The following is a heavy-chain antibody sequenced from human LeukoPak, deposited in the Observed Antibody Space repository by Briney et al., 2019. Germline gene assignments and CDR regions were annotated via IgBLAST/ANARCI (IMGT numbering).Heavy chain of an antibody. CDR1: GGSFSGYY. D-gene: IGHD6-6*01. V-gene: IGHV4-34*01. J-gene: IGHJ4*02. Sequence: SETLSLTYAVYGGSFSGYYWSWIRQPPGKGLEWIGEINHSGSTDYNPSLKSRVTISVDTSKNQFSLKLSSVTAADTAVYYCARGQDLAARRFDYWGQGTLVTVSS. CDR3: ARGQDLAARRFDY. CDR2: INHSGST.